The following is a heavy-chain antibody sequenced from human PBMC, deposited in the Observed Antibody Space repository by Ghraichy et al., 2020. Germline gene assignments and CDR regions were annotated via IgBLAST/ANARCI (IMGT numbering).Heavy chain of an antibody. CDR2: IFDSWTT. Sequence: SETLSLTCNVSGVSMSRYYWSWIRHSPGKGLEYIGHIFDSWTTNYNPSLKSRVSTSIDTSKNQISLKLKYVTAADTAVYYCAEGTVTYGVISYYMKFWGKGTTVTVSS. D-gene: IGHD3-3*01. CDR1: GVSMSRYY. CDR3: AEGTVTYGVISYYMKF. J-gene: IGHJ6*03. V-gene: IGHV4-59*01.